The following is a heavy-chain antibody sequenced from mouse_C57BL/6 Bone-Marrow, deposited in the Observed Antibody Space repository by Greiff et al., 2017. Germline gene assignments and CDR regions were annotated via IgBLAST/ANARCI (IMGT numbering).Heavy chain of an antibody. CDR1: GYTFTSYW. J-gene: IGHJ2*01. D-gene: IGHD3-2*02. V-gene: IGHV1-64*01. Sequence: VQLKQPGAELVKPGASVKLSCKASGYTFTSYWMHWVKQRPGQGLEWIGMIHPNSGSTNYNEKFKSKATLTVDKSSSTAYMQLSSLTSEDSAVYYCARGLDSSGYDYWGQGTTLTVSS. CDR2: IHPNSGST. CDR3: ARGLDSSGYDY.